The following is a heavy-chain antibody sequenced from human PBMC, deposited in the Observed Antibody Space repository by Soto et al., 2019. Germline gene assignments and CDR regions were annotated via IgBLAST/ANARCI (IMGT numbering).Heavy chain of an antibody. J-gene: IGHJ5*02. CDR2: INHSGST. D-gene: IGHD3-22*01. V-gene: IGHV4-34*01. CDR1: GGSFSGYY. Sequence: SETLSLTCAVYGGSFSGYYWSWIRQPPGKGLEWIGEINHSGSTNYNPSLKSRVTISVDTSKNQFSLKLSSVTAADTAVYYCARGYDSSGNWFDPWGQGTLVTV. CDR3: ARGYDSSGNWFDP.